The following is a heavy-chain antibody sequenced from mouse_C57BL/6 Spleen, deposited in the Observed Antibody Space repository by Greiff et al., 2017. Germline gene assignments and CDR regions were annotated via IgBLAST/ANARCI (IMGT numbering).Heavy chain of an antibody. CDR3: AREYYGRGHFDY. CDR2: IYPGSGST. J-gene: IGHJ2*01. Sequence: VQLQQSGAELVKPGASVKMSCKASGYTFTSYWITWVKQRPGQGLEWIGDIYPGSGSTNYNEKFKSKATLTVDTSSSTAYMQLSSLTSEDSAVYYCAREYYGRGHFDYWGQGTTLTVSS. V-gene: IGHV1-55*01. CDR1: GYTFTSYW. D-gene: IGHD1-2*01.